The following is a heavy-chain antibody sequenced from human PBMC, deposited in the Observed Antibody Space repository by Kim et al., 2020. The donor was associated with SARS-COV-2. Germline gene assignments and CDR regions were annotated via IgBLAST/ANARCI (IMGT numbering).Heavy chain of an antibody. Sequence: GGSLRLSCAASGFTFSSYAMSWVRQAPGKGLEWVSAISGSGGSTYYADSVKGRFTISRDNSKNTLYLQMNSLRAEDTAVYYCAKGGKWFGELQSGDYWGQGTLVTVSS. V-gene: IGHV3-23*01. CDR2: ISGSGGST. CDR3: AKGGKWFGELQSGDY. CDR1: GFTFSSYA. D-gene: IGHD3-10*01. J-gene: IGHJ4*02.